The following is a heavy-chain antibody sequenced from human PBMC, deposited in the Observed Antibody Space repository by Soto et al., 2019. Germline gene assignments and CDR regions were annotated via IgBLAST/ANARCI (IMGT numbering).Heavy chain of an antibody. CDR2: INAYNGNT. V-gene: IGHV1-18*01. CDR3: ARDPVAGTYFDY. Sequence: QVQLVQSGAEVKKPGASVKVSCKASGYTFTSYGISWVRQAPGQGLEWMGWINAYNGNTNYAQKLXGXVXXTTDTSXXXXXXXLRSLRSDDTAVYYCARDPVAGTYFDYWGQGALVTVSS. J-gene: IGHJ4*02. CDR1: GYTFTSYG. D-gene: IGHD6-19*01.